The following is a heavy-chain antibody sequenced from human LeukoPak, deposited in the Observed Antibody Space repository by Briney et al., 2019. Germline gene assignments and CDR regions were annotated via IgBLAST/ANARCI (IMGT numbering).Heavy chain of an antibody. J-gene: IGHJ4*02. CDR2: IFYSGST. Sequence: NPSETLSLTCTVSGGSISTSNYYWGWVRQPPGKGLEWIGNIFYSGSTYYSPSLKSRVTISLDTSRNQFSLKLSSVTAADTAVYYCARADYGDSSRRGYFDYWGQGTLVVVSS. CDR3: ARADYGDSSRRGYFDY. V-gene: IGHV4-39*07. D-gene: IGHD4-23*01. CDR1: GGSISTSNYY.